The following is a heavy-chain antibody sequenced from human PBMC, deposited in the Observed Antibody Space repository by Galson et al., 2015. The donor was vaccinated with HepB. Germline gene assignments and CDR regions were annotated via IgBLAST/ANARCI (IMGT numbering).Heavy chain of an antibody. CDR2: IYSDDNT. Sequence: SLRLSCAASEFTVNTNHMSWVRQAPGKGLEWVAIIYSDDNTNYADSVKGRFTISRAKPENTLYLQMYSLGPEDTAVYYCARDQGDDYVNYYYYHGMDVWGQGTTVTVSS. CDR1: EFTVNTNH. CDR3: ARDQGDDYVNYYYYHGMDV. J-gene: IGHJ6*02. D-gene: IGHD4-17*01. V-gene: IGHV3-66*02.